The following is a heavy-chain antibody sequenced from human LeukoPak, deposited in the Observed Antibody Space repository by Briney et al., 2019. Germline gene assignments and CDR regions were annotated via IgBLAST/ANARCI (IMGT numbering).Heavy chain of an antibody. Sequence: SETLSLTCTVSSGSISSSSHYWGWIRQPPGKGLEWIGSIYYSGSTYYNPSLKSRVTISVDTSKNQFSLKLSSVTAADTAVYYCARGVDCSSTSCYTRAFDIWGQGTMVTVSS. CDR1: SGSISSSSHY. V-gene: IGHV4-39*01. D-gene: IGHD2-2*02. J-gene: IGHJ3*02. CDR3: ARGVDCSSTSCYTRAFDI. CDR2: IYYSGST.